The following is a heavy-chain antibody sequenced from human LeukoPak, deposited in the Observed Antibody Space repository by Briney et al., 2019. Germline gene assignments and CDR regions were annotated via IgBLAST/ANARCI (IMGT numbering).Heavy chain of an antibody. D-gene: IGHD6-19*01. Sequence: GASVKVSFKASGYTFSSNDINWVRQATAQGLEWMGWMNPENGNTGYAERFQGRVTLTRNTSISTAYMELSSLGSEDTAVYYCARRYAGGWTDYWGQGTLVTVSS. J-gene: IGHJ4*02. V-gene: IGHV1-8*01. CDR3: ARRYAGGWTDY. CDR2: MNPENGNT. CDR1: GYTFSSND.